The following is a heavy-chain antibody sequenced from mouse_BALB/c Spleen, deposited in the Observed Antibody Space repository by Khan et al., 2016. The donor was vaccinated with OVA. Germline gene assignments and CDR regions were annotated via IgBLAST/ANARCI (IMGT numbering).Heavy chain of an antibody. V-gene: IGHV2-6-5*01. D-gene: IGHD2-10*02. CDR3: AKGVWSYYFALDY. CDR2: IWGGGTT. J-gene: IGHJ4*01. Sequence: VQLQESGPGLVAPSQNLSITCTVSGFSLTDYGVSWIRHPPGKGLEWLGVIWGGGTTYYNSALKSRLIISKDNSKSQVFLKMNSLQTDDTAMYYCAKGVWSYYFALDYWGQGTSVTVSS. CDR1: GFSLTDYG.